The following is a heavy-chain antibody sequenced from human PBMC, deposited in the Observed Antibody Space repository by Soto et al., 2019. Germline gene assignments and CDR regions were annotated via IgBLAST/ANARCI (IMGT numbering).Heavy chain of an antibody. CDR1: GFTFSGST. V-gene: IGHV3-73*02. CDR2: IRSKANDYAT. Sequence: EVQLVQSGGGLVQPGGSLKLSCAASGFTFSGSTVHWVRQASGEGLQWVGRIRSKANDYATTYIASVKGRSTISRDDSRNTAYLQMSDLKTEDTAVYYCTGGYCTGGTCYSGYFQHWGQGALVTVFS. CDR3: TGGYCTGGTCYSGYFQH. J-gene: IGHJ1*01. D-gene: IGHD2-15*01.